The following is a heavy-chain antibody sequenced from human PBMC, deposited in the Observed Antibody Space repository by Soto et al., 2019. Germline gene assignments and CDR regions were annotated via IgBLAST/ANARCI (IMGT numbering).Heavy chain of an antibody. D-gene: IGHD3-10*01. CDR1: GFTFSSYA. CDR2: ISGSGGNT. V-gene: IGHV3-23*01. J-gene: IGHJ4*02. CDR3: AKDGGVAMVRFDY. Sequence: EVQLLESGGGLVQPGGSLRLSCAASGFTFSSYAMSWVRQAPGKGLEWVSAISGSGGNTYYADSVKGRFTISRDNSKNTLYLQMNSLRAEDTAVYYCAKDGGVAMVRFDYWGQGTLVTVSS.